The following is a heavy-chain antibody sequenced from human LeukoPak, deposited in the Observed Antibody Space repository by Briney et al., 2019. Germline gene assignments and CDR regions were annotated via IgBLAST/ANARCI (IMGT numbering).Heavy chain of an antibody. V-gene: IGHV3-7*01. J-gene: IGHJ4*02. D-gene: IGHD5-18*01. Sequence: PGGSLRLSCAASGFIFRRYWMTWVRQATGKGLEWVANIKQDGSEKYYVDSLKGRFTISRDNANNSLYLQMNGLRVEDTAVYYSARVGTGCSYGSAFDYWGQGTLVTVSS. CDR3: ARVGTGCSYGSAFDY. CDR2: IKQDGSEK. CDR1: GFIFRRYW.